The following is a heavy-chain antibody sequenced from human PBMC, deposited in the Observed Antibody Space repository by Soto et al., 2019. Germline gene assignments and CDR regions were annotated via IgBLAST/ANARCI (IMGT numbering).Heavy chain of an antibody. D-gene: IGHD3-10*01. Sequence: QVQLVESGGGVVQPGRSLRLSCAASGFTFSSYGMHWVRQAPGKGLEWVAVIWYDGSNKYYADSVKGRFTISRDNSKNTLYMQMNSLRAEYTAVYYCARDRSGRSYYYYGMDVWGQGTTVTVSS. J-gene: IGHJ6*02. CDR2: IWYDGSNK. V-gene: IGHV3-33*01. CDR3: ARDRSGRSYYYYGMDV. CDR1: GFTFSSYG.